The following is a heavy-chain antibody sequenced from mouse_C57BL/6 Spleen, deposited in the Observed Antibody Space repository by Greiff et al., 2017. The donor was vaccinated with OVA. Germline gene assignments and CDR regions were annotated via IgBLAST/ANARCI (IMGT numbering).Heavy chain of an antibody. CDR3: ANPYGYYGSSRSSFAY. J-gene: IGHJ3*01. D-gene: IGHD1-1*01. Sequence: QVQLQQSGPELVKPGASVKISCKASGYAFSSSWMNWVKQRPGKGLAWIGRIYPGDGDSNSNGKVKGKAALTADKSSSTAYMQLSSLTSEDSAVYFCANPYGYYGSSRSSFAYWGQGTLVTVSA. V-gene: IGHV1-82*01. CDR1: GYAFSSSW. CDR2: IYPGDGDS.